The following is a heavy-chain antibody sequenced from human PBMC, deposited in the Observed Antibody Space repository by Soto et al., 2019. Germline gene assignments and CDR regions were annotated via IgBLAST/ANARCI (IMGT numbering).Heavy chain of an antibody. J-gene: IGHJ4*02. V-gene: IGHV3-72*01. CDR2: SKNKADSYTT. CDR1: GFTFSDHY. Sequence: ESGGGLVQPGGSLRLSCAASGFTFSDHYMDWVRQAPGKGLGGVGRSKNKADSYTTEYAASVKGRFTISRDGSKNSLFLQMNSLKTEDTAVYYCTVWGSGNDFGAAWGQGILVTVSS. CDR3: TVWGSGNDFGAA. D-gene: IGHD3-10*01.